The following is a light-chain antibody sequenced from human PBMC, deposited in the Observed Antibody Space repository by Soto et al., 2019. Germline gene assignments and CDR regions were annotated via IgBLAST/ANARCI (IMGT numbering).Light chain of an antibody. Sequence: EIVLTQSPGTLSLSPGERATFSCRASQSVSSSYLAWYQQKPGQAPRLLIYGASSRATGIPDRFSGSGSGTDFTLTISRLEPEDFAVYYCQQYLTTFGQGTKVDIK. J-gene: IGKJ1*01. CDR1: QSVSSSY. V-gene: IGKV3-20*01. CDR2: GAS. CDR3: QQYLTT.